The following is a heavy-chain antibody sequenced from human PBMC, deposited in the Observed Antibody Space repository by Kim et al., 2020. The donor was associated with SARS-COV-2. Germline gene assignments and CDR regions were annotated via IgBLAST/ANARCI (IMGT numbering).Heavy chain of an antibody. CDR3: AEISSGSSGWFEYFQH. J-gene: IGHJ1*01. Sequence: GGSLRLSCAASGFTFNIYAMSWVRQAPGKGLEWVSGIRGSGESTTYADSVKGRVTISRDNTKNTLYLQMDRLIVEDTALYYCAEISSGSSGWFEYFQHWGQGTMVTVSS. V-gene: IGHV3-23*01. D-gene: IGHD6-19*01. CDR2: IRGSGEST. CDR1: GFTFNIYA.